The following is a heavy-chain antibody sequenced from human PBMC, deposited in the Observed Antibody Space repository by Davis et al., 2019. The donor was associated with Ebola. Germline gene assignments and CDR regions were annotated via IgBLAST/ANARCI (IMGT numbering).Heavy chain of an antibody. V-gene: IGHV3-53*01. CDR1: GFTVSSNY. Sequence: GESLKTPCPASGFTVSSNYMSWVRQAPGTGLEWVSFIFTSGRPYYADPVKGRFTISRDSSKNTIYLQMNSLRPDDTAVYYCARGNYGDHVGYLDYWGQGTLVTVSS. J-gene: IGHJ4*02. CDR2: IFTSGRP. CDR3: ARGNYGDHVGYLDY. D-gene: IGHD4-17*01.